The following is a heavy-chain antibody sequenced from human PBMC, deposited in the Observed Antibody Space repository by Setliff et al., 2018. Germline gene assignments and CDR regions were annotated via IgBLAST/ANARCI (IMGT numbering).Heavy chain of an antibody. Sequence: PSETLSLTCRVSGGSISSGNYYWGLIRQPPGKGLEWVATIYYSGSTYSNPSLKSRLIISVDAPDNQFSVKLSSVTAADTAVYYCARHKSNGSGSYPSLYMDVWARGSRSPSP. V-gene: IGHV4-39*01. J-gene: IGHJ6*03. CDR1: GGSISSGNYY. CDR2: IYYSGST. CDR3: ARHKSNGSGSYPSLYMDV. D-gene: IGHD3-10*01.